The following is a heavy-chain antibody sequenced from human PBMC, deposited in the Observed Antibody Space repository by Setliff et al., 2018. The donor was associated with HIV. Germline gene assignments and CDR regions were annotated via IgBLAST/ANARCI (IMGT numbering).Heavy chain of an antibody. Sequence: GASVKVSCKASGYTFSSYGISWVRQAPGQGLEWVGWVSGYNGDTNYAQNLRGRVTVTTDTSTTTAYMELRSLTSDDTAMYYCARDPPGNPWFFDYWGPGTLVTSPQ. CDR3: ARDPPGNPWFFDY. CDR1: GYTFSSYG. V-gene: IGHV1-18*01. CDR2: VSGYNGDT. J-gene: IGHJ4*02. D-gene: IGHD3-22*01.